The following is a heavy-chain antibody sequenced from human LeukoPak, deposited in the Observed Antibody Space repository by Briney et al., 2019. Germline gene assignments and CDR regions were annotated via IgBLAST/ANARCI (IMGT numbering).Heavy chain of an antibody. Sequence: EASVKVSCKASGYTFIGYYMHWVRQATGQRPEWMGWMSPNSGDTGYAQKFQDRVTMTRNTSISTAYMELSSLRSDDTAVYYCARGPPNWGYDYWGPGTLVTVSS. CDR1: GYTFIGYY. J-gene: IGHJ4*02. V-gene: IGHV1-8*02. D-gene: IGHD7-27*01. CDR2: MSPNSGDT. CDR3: ARGPPNWGYDY.